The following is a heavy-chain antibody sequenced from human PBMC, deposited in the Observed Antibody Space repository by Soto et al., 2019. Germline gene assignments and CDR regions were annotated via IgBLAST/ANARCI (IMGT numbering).Heavy chain of an antibody. Sequence: QVQLVQSGAEVKKPGSSVKVSCKASGGTFSSYAISRVRQAPGQGLEWMGGIIPIFGTANYAQKFQGRVTITADKSTSTAYMELSSLRSEDTAVYYCALPPLAALGEVGFDYWGQGTLVTVSS. CDR3: ALPPLAALGEVGFDY. CDR2: IIPIFGTA. D-gene: IGHD6-6*01. V-gene: IGHV1-69*06. J-gene: IGHJ4*02. CDR1: GGTFSSYA.